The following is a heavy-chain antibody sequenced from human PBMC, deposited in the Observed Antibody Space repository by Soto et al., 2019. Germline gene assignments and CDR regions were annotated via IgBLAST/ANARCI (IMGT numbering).Heavy chain of an antibody. CDR2: IFSDNER. V-gene: IGHV2-26*01. CDR1: GFSLTTGKMG. J-gene: IGHJ6*02. Sequence: LVNPTETLTLTCTVSGFSLTTGKMGVSWIRQPPGKALEWLAHIFSDNERSYSTSLQGRLTISKDTSGSQVVLSMTNVDPVDTATYYCARMKVDSYQFYYAMDVWGQGTTVTV. CDR3: ARMKVDSYQFYYAMDV. D-gene: IGHD3-9*01.